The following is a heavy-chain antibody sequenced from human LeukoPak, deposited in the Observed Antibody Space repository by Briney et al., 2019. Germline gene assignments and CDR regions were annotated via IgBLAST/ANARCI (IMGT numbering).Heavy chain of an antibody. CDR3: ATDGPQRGLIEY. J-gene: IGHJ4*02. CDR2: INPNNGGR. D-gene: IGHD2-8*02. V-gene: IGHV1-2*02. Sequence: ASVKVSCKVSGYSFSGYYMHWVRQAPGQGLEWMGWINPNNGGRNYAQKFQGRVTMTRDTSITTAYMELSRLTSDDTAVFYCATDGPQRGLIEYWGQGSLVTVSS. CDR1: GYSFSGYY.